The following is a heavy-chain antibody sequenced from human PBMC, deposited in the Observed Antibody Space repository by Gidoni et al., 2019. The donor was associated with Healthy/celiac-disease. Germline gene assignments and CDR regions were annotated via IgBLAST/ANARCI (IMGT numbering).Heavy chain of an antibody. CDR2: ISGSGGST. Sequence: EVQLLESGGGLVQTGGSLRLSCAASGFTFSSYAIRWVRQAPGKGLAWVAAISGSGGSTYYADSVKGRLTISRDNSKNTLYLQMNSLRAEDTAVYYCAKDLAVAPNAFDIWGQGTMVTVSS. V-gene: IGHV3-23*01. J-gene: IGHJ3*02. CDR3: AKDLAVAPNAFDI. D-gene: IGHD6-19*01. CDR1: GFTFSSYA.